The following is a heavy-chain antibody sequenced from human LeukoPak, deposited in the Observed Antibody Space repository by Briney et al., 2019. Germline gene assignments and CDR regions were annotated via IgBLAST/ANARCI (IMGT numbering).Heavy chain of an antibody. J-gene: IGHJ4*02. D-gene: IGHD5-18*01. Sequence: SVKVSCKASGYSFTSYGISWVREAPGQGLEWMGRIIPIFGTANYAQKFQGRVTITTDESTSTAYMELSSLRSEDTAVYYCARDRRDTAMVPLFDYWGQGTLVTVSS. CDR1: GYSFTSYG. CDR3: ARDRRDTAMVPLFDY. CDR2: IIPIFGTA. V-gene: IGHV1-69*05.